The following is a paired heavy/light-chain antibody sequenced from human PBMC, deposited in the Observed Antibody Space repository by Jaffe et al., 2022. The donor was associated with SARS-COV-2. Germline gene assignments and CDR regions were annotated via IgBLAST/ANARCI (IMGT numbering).Heavy chain of an antibody. CDR1: GFTFSDYA. Sequence: EVQVVESGGGLVQPGGSLRLSCAASGFTFSDYAMAWVRQAPGKGLERVSAISGSAAHTYYADSVKGRFTISRDNSKNTFYLQMNSLRAEDTAVYFCAKGRAPYCSGGRCYSLDYWGQGTLVTVSS. D-gene: IGHD2-15*01. J-gene: IGHJ4*02. V-gene: IGHV3-23*04. CDR2: ISGSAAHT. CDR3: AKGRAPYCSGGRCYSLDY.
Light chain of an antibody. CDR1: QSVLYSSNNINY. J-gene: IGKJ5*01. Sequence: DIVMTQSPDSLAVSLGERATINCKSSQSVLYSSNNINYLAWYQQKPGQPPKLLISWASTRESGVPDRFSGSGSGTDFTLTISSLQAEDVAVYFCQQYYSSITFGQGTRLEIK. CDR3: QQYYSSIT. CDR2: WAS. V-gene: IGKV4-1*01.